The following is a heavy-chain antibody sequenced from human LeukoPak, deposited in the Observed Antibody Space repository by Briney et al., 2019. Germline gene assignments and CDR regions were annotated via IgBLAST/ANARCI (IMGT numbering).Heavy chain of an antibody. D-gene: IGHD2-15*01. V-gene: IGHV3-64*01. Sequence: QPGGSLRLSGAASGFTCSSYAMHWVRQAPGKGLEYVSAISSNGGSTYYANSVKGRFTISRDNSKNTLYLQMNSLRAEDTAVFYCARIYCSSGSCFEYFQHWGQGTLVTVSS. CDR1: GFTCSSYA. J-gene: IGHJ1*01. CDR3: ARIYCSSGSCFEYFQH. CDR2: ISSNGGST.